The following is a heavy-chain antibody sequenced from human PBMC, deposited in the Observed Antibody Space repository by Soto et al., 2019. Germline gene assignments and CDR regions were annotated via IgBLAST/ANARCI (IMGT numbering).Heavy chain of an antibody. CDR1: GFTFSSYS. Sequence: EVQLVESGGGLVKPGGSLRLSCAASGFTFSSYSMNWVRQAPGKGLEWVSSISSSSSYIYYADSVKGRFTISRDNAKNSLYLKMDSRSAEDAAVYYWARVLGAAGHPFPPGGQGTLVPVPS. J-gene: IGHJ5*02. CDR3: ARVLGAAGHPFPP. V-gene: IGHV3-21*01. D-gene: IGHD6-13*01. CDR2: ISSSSSYI.